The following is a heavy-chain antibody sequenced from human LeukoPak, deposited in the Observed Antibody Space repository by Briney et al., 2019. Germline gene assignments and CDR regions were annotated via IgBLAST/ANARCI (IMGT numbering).Heavy chain of an antibody. CDR1: GFTVSSNY. CDR2: IYSGGST. J-gene: IGHJ4*02. V-gene: IGHV3-53*01. D-gene: IGHD1-26*01. Sequence: GGSLRLSCTASGFTVSSNYMSWVRQAPGKGLEWVSVIYSGGSTYYADSVKGRFTISRDNSKNTLYLQMNSLRAEDTAVYYCARVTVGAFDYWGQGTLVTVSS. CDR3: ARVTVGAFDY.